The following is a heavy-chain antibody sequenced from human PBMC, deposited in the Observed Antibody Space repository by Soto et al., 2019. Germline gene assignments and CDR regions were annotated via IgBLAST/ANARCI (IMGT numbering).Heavy chain of an antibody. Sequence: TLSLTCPGSGGSISSYYWSWIRQPPGKGLEWIGYIYYSGSTNYNPSLKSRVTISVDTSKNQFSLKLSSVTAADTAVYYCARGLRRTISGRVGNYYYYYMDVWGKGTTVTVS. CDR1: GGSISSYY. J-gene: IGHJ6*03. D-gene: IGHD3-3*01. V-gene: IGHV4-59*01. CDR2: IYYSGST. CDR3: ARGLRRTISGRVGNYYYYYMDV.